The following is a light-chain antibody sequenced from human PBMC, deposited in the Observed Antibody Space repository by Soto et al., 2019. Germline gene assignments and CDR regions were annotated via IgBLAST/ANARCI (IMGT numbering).Light chain of an antibody. CDR1: QSISSS. J-gene: IGKJ1*01. CDR3: QQYNTSSRT. Sequence: DIQMTQSPSTLSASVGDRVTITCRASQSISSSLAWYQKKPGKAPNLLIYRASNLQSGVPSRFSGSGSGTDFTLTISSLQPDDFATYYYQQYNTSSRTFGQGTKVDIK. CDR2: RAS. V-gene: IGKV1-5*03.